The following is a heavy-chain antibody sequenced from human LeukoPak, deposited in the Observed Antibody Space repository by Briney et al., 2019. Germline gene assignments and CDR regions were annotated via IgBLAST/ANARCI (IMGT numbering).Heavy chain of an antibody. CDR3: ARLTGYCSSTSCYYFDY. Sequence: SETLSLTSAVSGYSISSGYYWGWIRQPPGKGLEWIGSIYHSGSTYYNPSLKSRVTISVDTSKNQFSLKLSSVTAADTAVHYCARLTGYCSSTSCYYFDYWGQGTQVTVSS. V-gene: IGHV4-38-2*01. CDR1: GYSISSGYY. J-gene: IGHJ4*02. CDR2: IYHSGST. D-gene: IGHD2-2*01.